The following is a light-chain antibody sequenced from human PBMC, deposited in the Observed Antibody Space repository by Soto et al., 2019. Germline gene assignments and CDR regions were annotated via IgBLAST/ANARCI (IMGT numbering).Light chain of an antibody. CDR2: DAS. CDR3: QQYKNYYPT. J-gene: IGKJ1*01. CDR1: QSISDW. V-gene: IGKV1-5*01. Sequence: DIQITQSPSTLSASVGDRVTITCRASQSISDWLAWYQQKPGKAPKILIYDASSLESGVPSRFSGSGSGTEFTPTISSLQPDDFAIYYCQQYKNYYPTFGQGTKVDI.